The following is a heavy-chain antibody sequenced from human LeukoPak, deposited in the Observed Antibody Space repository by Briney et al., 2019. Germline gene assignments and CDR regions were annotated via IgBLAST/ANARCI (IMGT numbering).Heavy chain of an antibody. Sequence: RPSETLSLTCTVSGDSISSSSYYWGWIRQSPGKGLEWIGSVYYSGGTYYNPSLKSRVTVSVDMSKNQFSLKLSSATAADTAVYYCARWGRPNFDYWGQGTLVTVSS. D-gene: IGHD7-27*01. CDR3: ARWGRPNFDY. V-gene: IGHV4-39*07. CDR2: VYYSGGT. CDR1: GDSISSSSYY. J-gene: IGHJ4*02.